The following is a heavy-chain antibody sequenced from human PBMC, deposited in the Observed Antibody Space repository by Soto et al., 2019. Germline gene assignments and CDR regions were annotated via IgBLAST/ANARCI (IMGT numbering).Heavy chain of an antibody. J-gene: IGHJ5*02. V-gene: IGHV4-59*01. D-gene: IGHD3-22*01. CDR3: ARGALVAYDSSGYYLNWFDP. CDR2: IYYSGST. Sequence: PSETLSLTCTVSGGSISSYYWSWIRQPPGKGLEWIGYIYYSGSTNYNPSLKSRVTISVDTSKNQFSLKLSSVTAADTAVYYCARGALVAYDSSGYYLNWFDPWGQGTLVTVSS. CDR1: GGSISSYY.